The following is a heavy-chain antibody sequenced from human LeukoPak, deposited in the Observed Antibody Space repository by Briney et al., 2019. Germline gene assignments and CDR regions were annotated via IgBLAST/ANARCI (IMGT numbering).Heavy chain of an antibody. CDR1: GYSFTSYW. V-gene: IGHV5-51*01. D-gene: IGHD3-22*01. J-gene: IGHJ4*02. CDR2: IYPGDSDT. Sequence: GESLKISCKGSGYSFTSYWIGWVRQMPGKGLEWMGIIYPGDSDTRYSPSLQGQVTVSADKSISTAYLQWSSLKASDTAMYYCAREFDSRGYYYVYWGQGTLVTVSS. CDR3: AREFDSRGYYYVY.